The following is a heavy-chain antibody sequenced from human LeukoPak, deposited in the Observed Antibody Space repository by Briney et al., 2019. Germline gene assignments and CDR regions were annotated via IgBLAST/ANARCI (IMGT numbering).Heavy chain of an antibody. V-gene: IGHV3-23*01. D-gene: IGHD4-17*01. CDR2: ISGSGLRT. CDR3: ARLTVTTTSDYFDY. Sequence: GGSLRLSCAASGFTFSNYAMSWVRQAPGKGLEWVSAISGSGLRTYYADSVKGRFTISRDISKNTLYLQMDSLRAEDTAVYHCARLTVTTTSDYFDYWGQGTLVTVSP. J-gene: IGHJ4*02. CDR1: GFTFSNYA.